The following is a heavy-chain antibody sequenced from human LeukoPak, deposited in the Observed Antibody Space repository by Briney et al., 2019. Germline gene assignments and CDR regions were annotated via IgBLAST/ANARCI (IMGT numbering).Heavy chain of an antibody. CDR3: AELGITMIGGV. CDR1: GFTFSSYS. Sequence: GGSLRLSCAASGFTFSSYSMNWIRQAPGKGLEWVSSISGSSSYIYYADSVKGRFTISRDNSKNTLYLQMNSLRAEDTAVYYCAELGITMIGGVWGKGTTVTISS. V-gene: IGHV3-21*01. D-gene: IGHD3-10*02. CDR2: ISGSSSYI. J-gene: IGHJ6*04.